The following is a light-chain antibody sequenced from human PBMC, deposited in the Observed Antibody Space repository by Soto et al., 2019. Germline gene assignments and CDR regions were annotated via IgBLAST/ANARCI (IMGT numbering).Light chain of an antibody. CDR1: QSFRSN. V-gene: IGKV3D-15*01. J-gene: IGKJ5*01. CDR3: KQYNDWPRT. Sequence: EIVMTQSPATLSVSPGERATLSCRASQSFRSNLAWYQQRPGQAPRLLIYGAYTRDTGIQARFSGSESGTEFTLTIRNLQSEDAAVYFCKQYNDWPRTFGQGTRLENK. CDR2: GAY.